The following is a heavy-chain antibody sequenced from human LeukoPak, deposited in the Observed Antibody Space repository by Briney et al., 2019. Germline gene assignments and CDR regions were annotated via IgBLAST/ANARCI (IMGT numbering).Heavy chain of an antibody. Sequence: SETLSLTCTVPGDSISSSSYYWGWIRQPPGKGLEWIGSVSYSGSTYYNPSLKSRVAISVDTSKNQFSLKLSSVAAADTAVYYCARQKGWDGYTLDSWGQGTLVTVSS. J-gene: IGHJ4*02. CDR3: ARQKGWDGYTLDS. D-gene: IGHD5-24*01. V-gene: IGHV4-39*01. CDR1: GDSISSSSYY. CDR2: VSYSGST.